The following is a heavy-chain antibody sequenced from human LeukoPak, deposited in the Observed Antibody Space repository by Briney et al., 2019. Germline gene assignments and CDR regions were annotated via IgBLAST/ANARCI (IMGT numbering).Heavy chain of an antibody. Sequence: SETLSLTCDVSGGSITNYYWNWIRQSPGKGLEWVGFVFYSGSTNYNPSLKSRVTMSVDTSKNQFSLKLKSVTAADTAFYYCARGGGLFDYWGQGSLVTVSS. J-gene: IGHJ4*02. V-gene: IGHV4-59*01. CDR3: ARGGGLFDY. D-gene: IGHD3-10*01. CDR2: VFYSGST. CDR1: GGSITNYY.